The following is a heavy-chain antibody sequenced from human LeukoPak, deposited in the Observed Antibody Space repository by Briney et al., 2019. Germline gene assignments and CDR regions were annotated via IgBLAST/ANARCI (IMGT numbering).Heavy chain of an antibody. V-gene: IGHV3-21*04. D-gene: IGHD6-13*01. J-gene: IGHJ4*02. CDR1: GFTFSSYS. Sequence: GGSLRLSCAASGFTFSSYSMNWVRQAPGKGLEWVSSISSSSYIYYADSVKGRFTISRDNSKNTLYLQMNSLRAEDTAVYYCAKDYGSSWYWTFDYWGQGTLVTVSS. CDR3: AKDYGSSWYWTFDY. CDR2: ISSSSYI.